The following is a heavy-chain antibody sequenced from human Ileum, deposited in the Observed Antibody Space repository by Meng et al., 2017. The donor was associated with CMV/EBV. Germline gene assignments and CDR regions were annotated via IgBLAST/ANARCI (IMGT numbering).Heavy chain of an antibody. D-gene: IGHD3-16*01. Sequence: GQLVMSGVGVGRPWGSLILAWVAYGFMFSKAGMNWVRQAQGKGLEWVAFIQNDESNKYYADSVKGRFTISRDNSKNTLYLQMNRLTTEDTAVYYCTVPTSDLDHWGQGTLVTVSS. CDR2: IQNDESNK. CDR3: TVPTSDLDH. J-gene: IGHJ4*02. V-gene: IGHV3-30*02. CDR1: GFMFSKAG.